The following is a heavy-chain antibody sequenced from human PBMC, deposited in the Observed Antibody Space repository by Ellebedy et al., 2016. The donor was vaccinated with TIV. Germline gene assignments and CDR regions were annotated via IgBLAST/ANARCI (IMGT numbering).Heavy chain of an antibody. CDR3: ASAIGNSFDY. D-gene: IGHD4-23*01. Sequence: GGSLRLSCAASGFTFSTYWMSWVRQAPGKGLERVAIIKQDGSETNYVDSVKGRFTISRDNAKTSLYLQMNSLRAEDTAVYYCASAIGNSFDYWGQGTLVTVSS. CDR1: GFTFSTYW. CDR2: IKQDGSET. V-gene: IGHV3-7*01. J-gene: IGHJ4*02.